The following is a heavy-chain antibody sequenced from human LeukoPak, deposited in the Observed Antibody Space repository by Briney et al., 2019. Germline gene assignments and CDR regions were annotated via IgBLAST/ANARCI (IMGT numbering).Heavy chain of an antibody. D-gene: IGHD1-26*01. CDR1: GFTFSSYA. CDR3: AKVYTGAIIFDY. Sequence: GSLRLSCAASGFTFSSYAMSWVRQAPGKGLEWVSAISGSGGSTYYADSVKGRFTISRDNSKNTLYLQMNSLRAEDTAVYYCAKVYTGAIIFDYWGQGTLVTVSS. CDR2: ISGSGGST. V-gene: IGHV3-23*01. J-gene: IGHJ4*02.